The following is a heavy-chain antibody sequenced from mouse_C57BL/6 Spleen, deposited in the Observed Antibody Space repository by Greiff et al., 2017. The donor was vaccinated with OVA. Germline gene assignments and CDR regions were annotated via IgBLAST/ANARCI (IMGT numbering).Heavy chain of an antibody. CDR2: INPNNGGT. V-gene: IGHV1-18*01. CDR1: GYTFTDYN. J-gene: IGHJ4*01. Sequence: VQLQQSGPELVKPGASVKIPCKASGYTFTDYNMDWVKQSHGKSLEWIGDINPNNGGTIYNQKFKGKATLTVDKSSSTAYMELRSLTSEDTAVYYCARRELGRYYAMDYWGQGTSVTVSS. CDR3: ARRELGRYYAMDY. D-gene: IGHD4-1*01.